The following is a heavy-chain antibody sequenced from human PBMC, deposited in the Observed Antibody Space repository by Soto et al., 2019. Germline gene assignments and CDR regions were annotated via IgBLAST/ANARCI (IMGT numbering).Heavy chain of an antibody. CDR1: GYTFTSYG. CDR3: ARVRGFLGYCSGGSCLRAFDD. Sequence: ASVKVSCKASGYTFTSYGISWVRQAPGQGLEWMGWISAYNGNTNYAQKLQGRVTMTTDTSTSTAYMELRSLRSDDTAVYYCARVRGFLGYCSGGSCLRAFDDWGQGTLVTVSS. V-gene: IGHV1-18*01. CDR2: ISAYNGNT. J-gene: IGHJ4*02. D-gene: IGHD2-15*01.